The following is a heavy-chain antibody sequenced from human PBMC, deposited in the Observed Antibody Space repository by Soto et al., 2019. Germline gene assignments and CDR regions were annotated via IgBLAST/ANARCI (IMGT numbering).Heavy chain of an antibody. CDR1: GGSISSCGYY. J-gene: IGHJ6*02. V-gene: IGHV4-31*03. CDR2: IYYSGST. Sequence: SETPSLTFTVPGGSISSCGYYWSWIRQHPGKGLEWIGYIYYSGSTYYNPSLKSRVTISVDTSKNQFSLKLSSVTAADTAVYYCARETVYYGMDVWGQGTTVTVSS. CDR3: ARETVYYGMDV. D-gene: IGHD4-17*01.